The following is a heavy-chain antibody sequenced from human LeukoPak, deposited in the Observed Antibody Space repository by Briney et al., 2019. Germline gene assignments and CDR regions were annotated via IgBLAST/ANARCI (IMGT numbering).Heavy chain of an antibody. CDR1: GFTFSTYA. V-gene: IGHV3-64D*06. J-gene: IGHJ6*04. D-gene: IGHD3-10*01. CDR3: MKDGTIMVRKILVTQGGYGMEV. Sequence: PGGSLRLSCSASGFTFSTYALHWVRQAPGKGLQYVSGINNNGDSTYYADSVKGRFTISRDNSKNTLYLQMSCLRPEDTAIYYCMKDGTIMVRKILVTQGGYGMEVWGKGTTVTVSS. CDR2: INNNGDST.